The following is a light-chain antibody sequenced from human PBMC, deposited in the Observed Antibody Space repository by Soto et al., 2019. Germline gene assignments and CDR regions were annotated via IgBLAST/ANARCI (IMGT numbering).Light chain of an antibody. J-gene: IGKJ4*01. Sequence: EIVITQSPATLSVCPGEGATLSCRASQSVSSNLAWYQQKPGQAPSLLIYDISARATGIPTRFSGSGSGTEFTLTISCLQSEDFTVYYSQLDDNLPLSFAGGTKV. CDR3: QLDDNLPLS. V-gene: IGKV3D-15*01. CDR1: QSVSSN. CDR2: DIS.